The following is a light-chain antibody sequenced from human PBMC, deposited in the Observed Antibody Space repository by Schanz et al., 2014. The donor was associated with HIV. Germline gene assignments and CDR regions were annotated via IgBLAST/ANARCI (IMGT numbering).Light chain of an antibody. CDR1: SSDVGAYNY. V-gene: IGLV2-8*01. CDR2: EVN. J-gene: IGLJ2*01. CDR3: SSYAGSSVV. Sequence: QSALTQPPSASGSPGQSVTISCTGTSSDVGAYNYVSWYQHHPGKAPKLIIYEVNKWPSGVPGRFSGSKSGNTASLIVSGLQAEDEADYYCSSYAGSSVVFGGGTKLTVL.